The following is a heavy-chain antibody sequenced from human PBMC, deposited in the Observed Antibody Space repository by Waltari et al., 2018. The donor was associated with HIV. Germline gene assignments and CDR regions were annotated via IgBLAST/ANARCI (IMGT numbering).Heavy chain of an antibody. V-gene: IGHV3-23*01. Sequence: EVQVLESGGGLVQPGGSLRLSCAASGFTFSSYALRWVRQAPGKGLEFISGISAGGNSTLYADSVKGRFTISRDNSNNTVYLQMSSLRGEDTAVYYCARDLGGFWYFDLWGRGTLVTVSS. CDR1: GFTFSSYA. CDR2: ISAGGNST. CDR3: ARDLGGFWYFDL. D-gene: IGHD3-16*01. J-gene: IGHJ2*01.